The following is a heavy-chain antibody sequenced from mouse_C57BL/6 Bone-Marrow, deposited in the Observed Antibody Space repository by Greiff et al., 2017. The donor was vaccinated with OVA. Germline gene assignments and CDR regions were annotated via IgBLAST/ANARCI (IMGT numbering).Heavy chain of an antibody. CDR3: ARGAYYGSSCGYFDY. V-gene: IGHV1-61*01. J-gene: IGHJ2*01. D-gene: IGHD1-1*01. CDR1: GYTFTSYW. CDR2: IYPSDSET. Sequence: QVQLQQPGAELVRPGSSVKLSCKASGYTFTSYWMDWVKQRPGQGLEWIGNIYPSDSETHYNQKFKDKATLTVDKSSSTAYMQLSSLTSEDSAVYFCARGAYYGSSCGYFDYWGQGTTLTVSS.